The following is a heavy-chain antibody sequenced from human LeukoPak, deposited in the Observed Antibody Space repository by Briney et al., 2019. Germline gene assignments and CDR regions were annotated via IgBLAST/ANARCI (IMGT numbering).Heavy chain of an antibody. V-gene: IGHV4-61*02. CDR3: ARERIGYCSRTSCYAGNWLDP. J-gene: IGHJ5*02. D-gene: IGHD2-2*01. Sequence: PSETLSLTCAASGDSISSDNYYWSWIRQPAGKGLEWIGRIHTTGSTNYNPSLKSRVSISVDTSKNQLSLKLNSVTAADTAVYYCARERIGYCSRTSCYAGNWLDPWGQGTLVTVSS. CDR2: IHTTGST. CDR1: GDSISSDNYY.